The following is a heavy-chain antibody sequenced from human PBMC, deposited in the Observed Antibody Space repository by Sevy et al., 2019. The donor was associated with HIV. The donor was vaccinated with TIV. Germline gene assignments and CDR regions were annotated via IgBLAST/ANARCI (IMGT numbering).Heavy chain of an antibody. V-gene: IGHV3-11*01. Sequence: GGSLRLSCAASGFTFSDYYMSWIRQAPGKGLEWVSYISSSGSTIYYADSVKGRFTISMDNAKNSLYLQMNSLRAEDTAVYYCARSLGYCSSTSCPTTAYWGQGTLVTVSS. J-gene: IGHJ4*02. D-gene: IGHD2-2*01. CDR3: ARSLGYCSSTSCPTTAY. CDR2: ISSSGSTI. CDR1: GFTFSDYY.